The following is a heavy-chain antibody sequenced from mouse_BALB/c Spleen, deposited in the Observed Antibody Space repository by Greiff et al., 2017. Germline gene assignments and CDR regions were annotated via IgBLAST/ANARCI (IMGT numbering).Heavy chain of an antibody. V-gene: IGHV1S81*02. CDR3: ARVDYEGYYAMDY. J-gene: IGHJ4*01. CDR2: INPSNGRT. Sequence: QVQLQQPGAELVRPGASVKLSCKASGYTFTSYWMHWVKQRPGQGLEWIGEINPSNGRTNYNEKFKSKATLTVDKSSSTAYMQLSSLTSEDSAVYYCARVDYEGYYAMDYWGQGTSVTVSS. CDR1: GYTFTSYW. D-gene: IGHD2-4*01.